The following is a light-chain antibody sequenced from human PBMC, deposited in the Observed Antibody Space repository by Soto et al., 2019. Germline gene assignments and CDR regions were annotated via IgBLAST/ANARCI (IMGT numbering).Light chain of an antibody. Sequence: IVLTQSPATLSVSPGERATLSCRASQSVSSNLAWHQQRPGQAPRLLIYGASTRATGVPARFSGGGSGTEFTLTISRLEPEDFAVYYCQQYGSSPLTFGGGTKVEIK. CDR2: GAS. J-gene: IGKJ4*01. V-gene: IGKV3D-15*01. CDR1: QSVSSN. CDR3: QQYGSSPLT.